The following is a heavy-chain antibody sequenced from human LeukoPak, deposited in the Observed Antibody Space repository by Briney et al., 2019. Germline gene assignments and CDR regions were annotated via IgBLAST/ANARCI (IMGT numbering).Heavy chain of an antibody. D-gene: IGHD3-10*02. CDR3: AELGITMIGGV. J-gene: IGHJ6*04. V-gene: IGHV3-48*04. CDR2: ISSSGSTI. Sequence: GGSLRLSCTASGFTFSDYGMHWVRQAPGKGLEWVSYISSSGSTIYYADSVKGRFTISRDNAKNSLYLQMNSLRAEDTAVYYCAELGITMIGGVWGKGTTVTISS. CDR1: GFTFSDYG.